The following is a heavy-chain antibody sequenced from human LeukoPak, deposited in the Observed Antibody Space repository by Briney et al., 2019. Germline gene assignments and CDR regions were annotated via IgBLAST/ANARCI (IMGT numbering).Heavy chain of an antibody. CDR2: ISYDGSNK. V-gene: IGHV3-30*04. CDR3: ARDYYDSSGFFDY. CDR1: GFTFSSYA. D-gene: IGHD3-22*01. Sequence: PGRSLRLSCAASGFTFSSYAMHWVRQAPGKGLEWVAVISYDGSNKYYADSVKSRFTISRDNSKNTLYLQMNSLRAEDTAVYYCARDYYDSSGFFDYWGQGTLVTVSS. J-gene: IGHJ4*02.